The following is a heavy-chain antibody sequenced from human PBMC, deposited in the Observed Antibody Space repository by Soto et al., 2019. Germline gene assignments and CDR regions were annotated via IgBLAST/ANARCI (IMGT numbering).Heavy chain of an antibody. Sequence: QVQLQESGPGLVQPSKTLSLTCTVSGGSISSYYWSWIRQPPGKELQYIGYIYSSGSTNYNPSLKSRVTITDNTSTNQSTRTLSSGTVADTAVYYCARGWWEREGYVMDFWGQGTTVTVSS. J-gene: IGHJ6*02. V-gene: IGHV4-4*09. CDR3: ARGWWEREGYVMDF. D-gene: IGHD1-26*01. CDR1: GGSISSYY. CDR2: IYSSGST.